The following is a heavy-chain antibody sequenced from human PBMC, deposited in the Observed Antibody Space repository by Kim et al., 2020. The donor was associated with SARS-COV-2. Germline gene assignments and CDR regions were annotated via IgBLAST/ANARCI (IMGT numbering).Heavy chain of an antibody. D-gene: IGHD5-12*01. CDR1: GGTFSSYA. V-gene: IGHV1-69*13. CDR2: IIPIFGTA. Sequence: SVKVSCKASGGTFSSYAISWVRQAPGQGLEWMGGIIPIFGTANYAQKFQGRVTITADESTSTAYMELSSLRSEDTAVYYCAKVVGPVEMATIGWFDPWGQGTLVTVSS. J-gene: IGHJ5*02. CDR3: AKVVGPVEMATIGWFDP.